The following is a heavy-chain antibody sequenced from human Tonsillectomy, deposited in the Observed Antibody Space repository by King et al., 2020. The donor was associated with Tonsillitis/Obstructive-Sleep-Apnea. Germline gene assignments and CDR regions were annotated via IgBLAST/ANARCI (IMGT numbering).Heavy chain of an antibody. CDR2: IRSKAYGGTT. D-gene: IGHD6-19*01. V-gene: IGHV3-49*04. Sequence: VQLVESGGGLVQPGRSLRLSCTASGFTFGDYAMSWVRQAPGKGLEWVGFIRSKAYGGTTEYAASVKGRFTISRDDSKSIAYLQMNSLKTEDTAVYYCTRETSTYSSCWYCYYFDYWGQGTLVIVSS. CDR1: GFTFGDYA. CDR3: TRETSTYSSCWYCYYFDY. J-gene: IGHJ4*02.